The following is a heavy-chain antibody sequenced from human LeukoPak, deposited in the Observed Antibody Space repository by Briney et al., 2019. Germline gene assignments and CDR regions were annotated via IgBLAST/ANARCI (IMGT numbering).Heavy chain of an antibody. CDR2: ISYEGKSQ. CDR3: VKETDYYVSTNYDY. V-gene: IGHV3-30*18. J-gene: IGHJ4*02. CDR1: GFTFSNYG. D-gene: IGHD3-10*01. Sequence: GSLRLSYAASGFTFSNYGMHWVRQAPGKGLEWVAVISYEGKSQYYADSVKGRFTNSRDNSRNTLFLQMNSLRSEDTAVYYCVKETDYYVSTNYDYWGQGTLVTVSS.